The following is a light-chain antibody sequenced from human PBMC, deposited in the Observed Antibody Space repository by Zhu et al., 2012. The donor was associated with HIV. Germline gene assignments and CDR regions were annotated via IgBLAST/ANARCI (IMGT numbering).Light chain of an antibody. CDR1: QTVSRNY. J-gene: IGKJ2*01. CDR3: QHYVPSPMYT. Sequence: EIVLTQSPGTLSLSPGERATLSCRASQTVSRNYLAWYQQKPGQAPSLLIYGASRRVTGIPDRFSGSGSGTDFTLTISRLEPEDFAVYYCQHYVPSPMYTFGQGTKLEIK. V-gene: IGKV3-20*01. CDR2: GAS.